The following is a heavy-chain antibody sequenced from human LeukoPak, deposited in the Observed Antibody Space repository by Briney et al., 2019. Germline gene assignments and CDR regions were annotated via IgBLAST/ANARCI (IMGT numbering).Heavy chain of an antibody. Sequence: AASVKVSCKASGYRFSGYYMYWVRQAPGQGLEWMGWINPNSGGSKYAQKFQGRVTMTRDTSISTAYMELNSLRSDDTAVYYCARMGSYCSGGSCYVWFDPWGQGTLVTVSS. J-gene: IGHJ5*02. D-gene: IGHD2-15*01. CDR2: INPNSGGS. V-gene: IGHV1-2*02. CDR3: ARMGSYCSGGSCYVWFDP. CDR1: GYRFSGYY.